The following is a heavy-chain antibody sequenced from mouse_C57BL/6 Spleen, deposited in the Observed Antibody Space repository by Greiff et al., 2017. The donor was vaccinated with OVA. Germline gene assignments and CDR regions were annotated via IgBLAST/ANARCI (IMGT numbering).Heavy chain of an antibody. CDR2: IYPGSGNT. CDR3: ASNDYEFAY. CDR1: GYTFTDYY. D-gene: IGHD2-4*01. V-gene: IGHV1-76*01. J-gene: IGHJ3*01. Sequence: VQLQQSGAELVRPGASVKLSCKASGYTFTDYYINWVKQRPGQGLEWIARIYPGSGNTYYNEKFKGKATLTAEKSSSTAYMQLSSLTSEDSAVYYCASNDYEFAYWGQGTLVTVSA.